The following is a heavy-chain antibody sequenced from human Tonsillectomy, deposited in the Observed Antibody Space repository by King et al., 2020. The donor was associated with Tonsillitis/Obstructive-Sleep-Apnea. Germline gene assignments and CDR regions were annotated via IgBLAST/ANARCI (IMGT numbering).Heavy chain of an antibody. V-gene: IGHV3-66*01. CDR3: ARMHDYGDYPSDY. CDR1: GFSVRSNY. Sequence: EVQLVESGGGLVQPGGSLRLSCAASGFSVRSNYISWVRQAPGEGLAWFSVMYSGGRTYYADSVKGRFTISRDNSKNTLDLQMNSLRAEDTAVYYCARMHDYGDYPSDYWGQGTLVTVSS. CDR2: MYSGGRT. J-gene: IGHJ4*02. D-gene: IGHD4-17*01.